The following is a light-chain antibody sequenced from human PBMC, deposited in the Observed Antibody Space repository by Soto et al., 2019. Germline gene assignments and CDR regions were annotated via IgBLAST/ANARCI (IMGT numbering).Light chain of an antibody. V-gene: IGKV3-20*01. CDR3: QQYRPSPAIT. CDR2: GAS. CDR1: QSVSSNY. J-gene: IGKJ5*01. Sequence: ETVLTQSPGTLSLSPGETATLSCRASQSVSSNYLVWYQQKPGQAPRLLIFGASSRATGIPDRFSGSGSGTDFTLTISRLQPEDVAVYFCQQYRPSPAITFGQGTRLEIK.